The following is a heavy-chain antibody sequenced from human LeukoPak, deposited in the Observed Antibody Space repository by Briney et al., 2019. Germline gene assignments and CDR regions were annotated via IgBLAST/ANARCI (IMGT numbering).Heavy chain of an antibody. CDR2: INPNSGGT. CDR3: ARAMVRGSNRALGY. D-gene: IGHD3-10*01. CDR1: GYTFTGYY. V-gene: IGHV1-2*02. Sequence: GASVKLSCKASGYTFTGYYMQWVRQAPGQGLEWMGWINPNSGGTNYAQKFQGRVTMTRDTSISTAYMELSRLRSDDTAVYYCARAMVRGSNRALGYWGQGTLVTVSS. J-gene: IGHJ4*02.